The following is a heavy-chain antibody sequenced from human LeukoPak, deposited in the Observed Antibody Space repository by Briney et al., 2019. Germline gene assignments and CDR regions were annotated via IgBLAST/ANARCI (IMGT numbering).Heavy chain of an antibody. CDR2: IWNDGSNK. CDR3: ARGDSSGYHYHYYGMDV. Sequence: GGSLRLFCAASGITFSRYGMHWVRQAPGKRLEWVAAIWNDGSNKYYVDSVKGRFTISRDNSKNTLYLQMDSLRVEDTAVYYCARGDSSGYHYHYYGMDVWGQGTTVTVSS. V-gene: IGHV3-33*01. J-gene: IGHJ6*02. D-gene: IGHD3-22*01. CDR1: GITFSRYG.